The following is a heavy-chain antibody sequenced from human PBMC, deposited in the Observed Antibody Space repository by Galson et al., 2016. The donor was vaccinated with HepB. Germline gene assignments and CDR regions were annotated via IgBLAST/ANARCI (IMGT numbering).Heavy chain of an antibody. D-gene: IGHD3-10*01. V-gene: IGHV3-74*01. CDR3: SREHKLWFEKNYYMDV. CDR2: INSDGSST. CDR1: GFIFSSYC. J-gene: IGHJ6*03. Sequence: SLSLSCAASGFIFSSYCMHWVRQVPGRGLVWVSRINSDGSSTSFADSVKGRFTISRDHAKNSLYLQMNSLRAEDKAVYYCSREHKLWFEKNYYMDVWGKGTTVNGSS.